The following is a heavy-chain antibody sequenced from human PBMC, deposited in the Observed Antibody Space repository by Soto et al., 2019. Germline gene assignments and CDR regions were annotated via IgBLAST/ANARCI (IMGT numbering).Heavy chain of an antibody. D-gene: IGHD1-26*01. CDR1: VERFSTSW. J-gene: IGHJ6*03. Sequence: RQSLQLSCKGSVERFSTSWFASVRQIHRKGLEWMGIMHPGDSDTRYSPSFQGQVTISADKSAGTAFLQWSRLKASDTATYYCQTEDHLPPYCTPRDVWAKG. CDR2: MHPGDSDT. CDR3: QTEDHLPPYCTPRDV. V-gene: IGHV5-51*01.